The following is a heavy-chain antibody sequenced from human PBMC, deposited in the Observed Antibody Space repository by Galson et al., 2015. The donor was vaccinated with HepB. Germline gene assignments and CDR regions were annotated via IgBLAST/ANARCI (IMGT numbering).Heavy chain of an antibody. CDR3: TTARVRYSGSYYGTSYFDY. CDR2: IKSKTDGGTT. Sequence: SLRLSCAASGFTFSNAWMNWVRQAPGKGLEWVGRIKSKTDGGTTDYAAPVKGRFTISRDDSKTTLYLQMNSLKTEDTAVYYCTTARVRYSGSYYGTSYFDYWGQGTLVTVSS. CDR1: GFTFSNAW. D-gene: IGHD1-26*01. V-gene: IGHV3-15*07. J-gene: IGHJ4*02.